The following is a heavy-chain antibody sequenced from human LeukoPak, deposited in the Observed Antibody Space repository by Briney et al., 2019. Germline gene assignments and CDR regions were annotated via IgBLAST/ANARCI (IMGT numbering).Heavy chain of an antibody. CDR3: ARDTPLDMSSSGKFDY. J-gene: IGHJ4*02. CDR1: GFPFSSYA. Sequence: GGSLRLSCAASGFPFSSYAMSWVRQAPGKGLEWVSAISGSGGSTYYADSVKGRFTISRDNSKNTLYLQMNSLRAEDTAVYYCARDTPLDMSSSGKFDYWGQGTLVTVSS. V-gene: IGHV3-23*01. CDR2: ISGSGGST. D-gene: IGHD6-6*01.